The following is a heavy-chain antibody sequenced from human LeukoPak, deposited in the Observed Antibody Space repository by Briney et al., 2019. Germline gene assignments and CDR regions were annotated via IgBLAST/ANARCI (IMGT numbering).Heavy chain of an antibody. CDR3: ASLHLGYYYYMDV. V-gene: IGHV4-39*07. CDR1: GGSISSSSYY. CDR2: IYYSGST. D-gene: IGHD3-10*01. Sequence: SETLSLTCTVSGGSISSSSYYWGWIRQPPGKGLEWIGSIYYSGSTYYNPSLKSRVTISVDTSKNQFSLKLSSVTAADTAVYYRASLHLGYYYYMDVWGKGTTVTVSS. J-gene: IGHJ6*03.